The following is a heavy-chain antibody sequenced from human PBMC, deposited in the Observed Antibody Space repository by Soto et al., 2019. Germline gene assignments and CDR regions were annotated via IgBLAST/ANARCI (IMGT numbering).Heavy chain of an antibody. Sequence: GGSLRLSCAVSGFTFSNYAMSWVRQAPGKGLEWVSGIGSSGSNTYYADPVKGRFTISRDNSKNTLFLQMNSLRAEDTAEYYCARVVRYFDTPYGMDVWGQGTTVTVSS. CDR1: GFTFSNYA. V-gene: IGHV3-23*01. D-gene: IGHD3-9*01. J-gene: IGHJ6*02. CDR3: ARVVRYFDTPYGMDV. CDR2: IGSSGSNT.